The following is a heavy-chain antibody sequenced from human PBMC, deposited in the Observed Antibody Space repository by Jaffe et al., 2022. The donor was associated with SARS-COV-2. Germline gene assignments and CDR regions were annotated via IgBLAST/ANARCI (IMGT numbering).Heavy chain of an antibody. CDR2: IWYDGSNK. J-gene: IGHJ6*02. V-gene: IGHV3-33*01. D-gene: IGHD1-26*01. Sequence: QVQLVESGGGVVQPGRSLRLSCAASGFTFSSYGMHWVRQAPGKGLEWVAVIWYDGSNKYYADSVKGRFTISRDNSKNTLYLQMNSLRAEDTAVYYCARDRALGATPGMDVWGQGTTVTVSS. CDR3: ARDRALGATPGMDV. CDR1: GFTFSSYG.